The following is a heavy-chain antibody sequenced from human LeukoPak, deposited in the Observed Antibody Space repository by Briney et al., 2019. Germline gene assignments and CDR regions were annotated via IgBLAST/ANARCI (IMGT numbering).Heavy chain of an antibody. J-gene: IGHJ4*02. CDR3: ARGMGYCSSTSCPNDY. Sequence: ASVKVSCKASGYTFTSYGISWVRQAPGQGLEWMGWISAYNGNTNYAQKLQGRVTMTTNTSTSTAYMELRSLRSDDTAVYYCARGMGYCSSTSCPNDYWGQGTLVTVSS. D-gene: IGHD2-2*01. V-gene: IGHV1-18*01. CDR1: GYTFTSYG. CDR2: ISAYNGNT.